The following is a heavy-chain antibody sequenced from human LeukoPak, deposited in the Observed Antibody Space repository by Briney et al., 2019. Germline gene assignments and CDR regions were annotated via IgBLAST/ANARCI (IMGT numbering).Heavy chain of an antibody. J-gene: IGHJ6*02. D-gene: IGHD2-15*01. CDR2: IIPIFGTA. Sequence: ASVKVSCKASGYTFTSYAMNWVRQAPGQELEWMGGIIPIFGTANYAQKFQGRVTITADESTSTAYTELSSLRSEDTAVYYCARSYDGSWLRYYYGMDVWGQGTTVTVSS. CDR3: ARSYDGSWLRYYYGMDV. V-gene: IGHV1-69*13. CDR1: GYTFTSYA.